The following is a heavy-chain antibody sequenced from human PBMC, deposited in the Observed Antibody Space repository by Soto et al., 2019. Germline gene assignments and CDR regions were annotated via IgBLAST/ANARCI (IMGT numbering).Heavy chain of an antibody. CDR2: IYPGDFIT. J-gene: IGHJ3*02. V-gene: IGHV5-51*01. Sequence: GESLKISCKGSGYSFTSYWIGWVRQMPGKGLEWMGIIYPGDFITSYTPSFQAQVTISPDNSISPAYLQWSSLMPSDTAMFFFARRRYYDSSGYVRDVFDIGGQGTLATVSS. CDR3: ARRRYYDSSGYVRDVFDI. CDR1: GYSFTSYW. D-gene: IGHD3-22*01.